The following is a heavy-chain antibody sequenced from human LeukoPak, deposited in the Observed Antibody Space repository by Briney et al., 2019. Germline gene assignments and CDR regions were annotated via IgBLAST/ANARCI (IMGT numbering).Heavy chain of an antibody. J-gene: IGHJ6*02. V-gene: IGHV3-11*01. CDR2: SSSSGSTI. CDR1: GFTFSDYY. CDR3: ARCRGGGNSHYYYYGMDV. D-gene: IGHD2-21*02. Sequence: GGSLRLSCAASGFTFSDYYMSLIRQAPGKGLEWVSYSSSSGSTIYYADSVKGRFTISRDNAKNSLYLQMNSLRAEDTAVYYCARCRGGGNSHYYYYGMDVWGQGTTVTVSS.